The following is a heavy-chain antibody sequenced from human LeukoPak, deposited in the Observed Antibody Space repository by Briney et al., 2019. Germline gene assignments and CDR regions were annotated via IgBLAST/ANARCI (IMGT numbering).Heavy chain of an antibody. CDR3: ASHGGSSWWHFDY. D-gene: IGHD6-13*01. CDR2: IIPIFGTA. J-gene: IGHJ4*02. V-gene: IGHV1-69*05. Sequence: SVKVSCKASGYTFTGYYMHWVRQAPGQGLEWMGGIIPIFGTANYAQKFQGRVTITTDESTSTAYMELSSLRSEDTAVYYCASHGGSSWWHFDYWGQGTLVTVSS. CDR1: GYTFTGYY.